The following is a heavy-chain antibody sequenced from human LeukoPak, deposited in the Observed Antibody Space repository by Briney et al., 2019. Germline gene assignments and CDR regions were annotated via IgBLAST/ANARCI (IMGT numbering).Heavy chain of an antibody. J-gene: IGHJ6*02. V-gene: IGHV3-33*01. CDR3: ARDPYYGSGKYYCGMDR. CDR1: GFTFSNYG. D-gene: IGHD3-10*01. CDR2: MWDDESNE. Sequence: GGSLRLSCAASGFTFSNYGMHWVRQAPGKGLEWVAVMWDDESNEYSGDSVKGRFTISRDKSKNTLYLQMNSLRAEDTAVYYCARDPYYGSGKYYCGMDRWGQGTTVTVSS.